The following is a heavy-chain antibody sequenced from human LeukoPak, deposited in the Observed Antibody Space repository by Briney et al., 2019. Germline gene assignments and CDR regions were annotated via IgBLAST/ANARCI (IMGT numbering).Heavy chain of an antibody. Sequence: PSETLSLTCTVSGYSISSGYYWGWIRQPPGKGLEWIGSIYHSGSTYYNPSLKSRVTISVDTSKNQFSLKLSSVTAADTAVYYCARGRAQSSGYYWELPYYYYYMDVWGKGTTVTVSS. CDR2: IYHSGST. V-gene: IGHV4-38-2*02. CDR3: ARGRAQSSGYYWELPYYYYYMDV. J-gene: IGHJ6*03. CDR1: GYSISSGYY. D-gene: IGHD3-22*01.